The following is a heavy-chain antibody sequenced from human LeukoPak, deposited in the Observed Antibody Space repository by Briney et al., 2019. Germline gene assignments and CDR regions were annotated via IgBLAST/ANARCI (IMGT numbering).Heavy chain of an antibody. CDR3: ARGNTVTTILDPRKYFDY. Sequence: SETLSLTCAVYGGSFSGYYWSWIRQPPGKGLEWIGEINHSGSTNYNPSLKSRVTISVDTSKNQFSLKLSSVTAADTAVYYCARGNTVTTILDPRKYFDYWGQGTLVTVSS. CDR1: GGSFSGYY. J-gene: IGHJ4*02. CDR2: INHSGST. V-gene: IGHV4-34*01. D-gene: IGHD4-17*01.